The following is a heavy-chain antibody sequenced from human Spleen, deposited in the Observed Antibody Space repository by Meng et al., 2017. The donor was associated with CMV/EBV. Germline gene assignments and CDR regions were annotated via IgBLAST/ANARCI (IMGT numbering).Heavy chain of an antibody. CDR2: ISYDGSNK. V-gene: IGHV3-30*04. Sequence: GESLKISCAASGFTFSSYAMHWVRQAPGKGLEWVAVISYDGSNKYYADSVKGRFTISRDNSKNTLYLQMNSLRAEDTAVYYCARDKGYCSSTSCYISIGGFDYWGQGTLVTVSS. CDR3: ARDKGYCSSTSCYISIGGFDY. D-gene: IGHD2-2*02. J-gene: IGHJ4*02. CDR1: GFTFSSYA.